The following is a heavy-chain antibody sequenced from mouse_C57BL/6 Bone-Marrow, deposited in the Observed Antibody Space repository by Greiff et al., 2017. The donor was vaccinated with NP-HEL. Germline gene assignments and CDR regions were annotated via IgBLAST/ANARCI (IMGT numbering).Heavy chain of an antibody. CDR3: ASVYYYGRGDAMDY. CDR2: IWSGGST. CDR1: GFSLTSYG. V-gene: IGHV2-2*01. Sequence: VQLQESGPGLVQPSQSLSITCTVSGFSLTSYGVHWVRQSPGKGLEWLGVIWSGGSTDYNAAFISRLSISKDNSKSQVFCKMNSLQADDTAIYYCASVYYYGRGDAMDYWGQGTSVTVSS. J-gene: IGHJ4*01. D-gene: IGHD1-1*01.